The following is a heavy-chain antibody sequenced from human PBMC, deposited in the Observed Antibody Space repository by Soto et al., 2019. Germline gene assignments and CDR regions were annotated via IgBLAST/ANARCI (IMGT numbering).Heavy chain of an antibody. CDR1: GGTFSSHA. J-gene: IGHJ3*02. D-gene: IGHD1-26*01. CDR2: IIPIFGTA. CDR3: ARVVGATTAVAFDI. V-gene: IGHV1-69*13. Sequence: SVKVSCKAAGGTFSSHAISWVRQAPGQGLEWMGGIIPIFGTANYAQKFQGRVTITADESTSTAYMQLSSLRSEDTAVYYCARVVGATTAVAFDIWGQGTMVTVSS.